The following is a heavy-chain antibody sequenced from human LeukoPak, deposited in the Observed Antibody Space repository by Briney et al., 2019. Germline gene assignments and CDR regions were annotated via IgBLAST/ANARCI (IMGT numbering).Heavy chain of an antibody. V-gene: IGHV1-69*13. Sequence: SVTVSCKASGGTFSSYAISWVRQAPGQGLEWMGGIIPIFGTANYAQKFQGRVTITADESTSTAYMELSRLRSEDTAVYYCAQGITMVRGVITNLYYYYYGMDVWGQGTTVTVSS. D-gene: IGHD3-10*01. CDR3: AQGITMVRGVITNLYYYYYGMDV. CDR1: GGTFSSYA. CDR2: IIPIFGTA. J-gene: IGHJ6*02.